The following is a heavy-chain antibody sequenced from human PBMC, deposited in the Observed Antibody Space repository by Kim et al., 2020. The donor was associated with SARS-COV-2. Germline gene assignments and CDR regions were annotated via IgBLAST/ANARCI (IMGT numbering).Heavy chain of an antibody. CDR3: ARATYSSGWYGRGQYFDL. J-gene: IGHJ2*01. CDR1: GGSISSYY. CDR2: IYYSGST. D-gene: IGHD6-19*01. Sequence: SETLSLTCTVSGGSISSYYWSWIRQPPGKGLEWIGYIYYSGSTNYNPSLKSRVTISVDTSKNQFSLKLSSVTAADTAVYYCARATYSSGWYGRGQYFDLWGRGTLVTVSS. V-gene: IGHV4-59*01.